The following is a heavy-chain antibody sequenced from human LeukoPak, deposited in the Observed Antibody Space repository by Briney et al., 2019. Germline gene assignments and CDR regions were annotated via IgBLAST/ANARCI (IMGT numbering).Heavy chain of an antibody. CDR3: ARGIAAAGHFDY. CDR2: ISSSTNYI. CDR1: GFTFSSYS. V-gene: IGHV3-21*01. J-gene: IGHJ4*02. Sequence: PGGSLRLSCAASGFTFSSYSMNWVRQAPGKGLEWVSSISSSTNYIYYADSVKGRFTISRDNAKNSLYLQMNSLRAEDTAVYYSARGIAAAGHFDYWGQGTLVTVSS. D-gene: IGHD6-13*01.